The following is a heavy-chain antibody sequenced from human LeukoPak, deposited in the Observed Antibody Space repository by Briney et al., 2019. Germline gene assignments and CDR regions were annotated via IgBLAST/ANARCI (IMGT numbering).Heavy chain of an antibody. Sequence: AGGSLRLSCAASGFTFSSYAIHWVRQAPGKGLEWVAVISYDGSKKYYADSVKGRFTISRDNSENTLYLQMNSLRAEDTAVYYCARVQNSYHYDSSGYVYYWGQGTLVTVSS. CDR1: GFTFSSYA. CDR2: ISYDGSKK. D-gene: IGHD3-22*01. CDR3: ARVQNSYHYDSSGYVYY. V-gene: IGHV3-30*04. J-gene: IGHJ4*02.